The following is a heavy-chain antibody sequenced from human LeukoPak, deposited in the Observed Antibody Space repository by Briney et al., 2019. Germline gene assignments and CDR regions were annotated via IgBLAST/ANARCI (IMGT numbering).Heavy chain of an antibody. CDR3: ARGADFWSGYRHYYYYYMDV. CDR1: GGSISSSTSY. D-gene: IGHD3-3*01. Sequence: SSETLSLTCIVSGGSISSSTSYWGWIRQPPGKGLEWIGTLYYSGSTGYNPSLKSRVTISVDTSKNQFSLKLSSVTAADTAVYFCARGADFWSGYRHYYYYYMDVWGKGTTVTVSS. V-gene: IGHV4-39*07. CDR2: LYYSGST. J-gene: IGHJ6*03.